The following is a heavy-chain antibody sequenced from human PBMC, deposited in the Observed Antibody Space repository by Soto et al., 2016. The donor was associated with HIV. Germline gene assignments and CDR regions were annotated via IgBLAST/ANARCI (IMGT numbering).Heavy chain of an antibody. V-gene: IGHV4-38-2*01. Sequence: QVQLQESGPGLVKPSETLSLICAVSGLSINSDYYWGWIRQPPGKGLEWIGTTHHSGSTSYNSSLKSRVTISVDTSKNQFSLKLTYVTAADTAILCVSSEYNWNYYYMDVWGQRARSPSP. D-gene: IGHD1-20*01. J-gene: IGHJ6*03. CDR2: THHSGST. CDR1: GLSINSDYY. CDR3: SSEYNWNYYYMDV.